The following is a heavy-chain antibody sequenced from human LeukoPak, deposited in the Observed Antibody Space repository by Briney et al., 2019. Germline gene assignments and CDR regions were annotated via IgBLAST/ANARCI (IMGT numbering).Heavy chain of an antibody. J-gene: IGHJ6*02. CDR2: IIPILGIA. CDR1: GGTFSSYA. Sequence: GSSVKVSCKASGGTFSSYAISWVRQDPGQGLEWMGRIIPILGIANYAQKFQGRVTITADKSTSTAYMELSSLRSEDTAVYYCARVIRCSGGSCYSGVHYYYGMDVWGQGTTVTVSS. V-gene: IGHV1-69*04. CDR3: ARVIRCSGGSCYSGVHYYYGMDV. D-gene: IGHD2-15*01.